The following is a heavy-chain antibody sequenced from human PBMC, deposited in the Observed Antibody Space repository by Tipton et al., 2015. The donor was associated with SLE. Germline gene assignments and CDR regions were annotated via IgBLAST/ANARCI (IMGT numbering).Heavy chain of an antibody. CDR1: GYSFTSYW. CDR3: ARQLYYYDSSGAFDI. D-gene: IGHD3-22*01. Sequence: VQLVQSGAEVKKPGESLRISCKGSGYSFTSYWISWVRQMPGKGLEWMGRIDPSDSYTNYSPSFQGHVTISADKSISTAYLQWSSLKASDTAMYYCARQLYYYDSSGAFDIWGQGTMVTVSS. J-gene: IGHJ3*02. CDR2: IDPSDSYT. V-gene: IGHV5-10-1*01.